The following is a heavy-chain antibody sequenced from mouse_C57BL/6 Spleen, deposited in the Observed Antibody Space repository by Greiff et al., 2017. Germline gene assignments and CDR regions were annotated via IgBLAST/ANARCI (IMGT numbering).Heavy chain of an antibody. D-gene: IGHD3-2*02. CDR2: IRSKSNNYAT. V-gene: IGHV10-1*01. J-gene: IGHJ3*01. CDR3: VSQYSSGYQAWFAY. Sequence: EVKLVESGGGLVQPKGSLKLSCAASGFSFNTYAMNWVRQAPGKGLEWVARIRSKSNNYATYYADSVKDRFTISRDDSESMLYLQMNNLKTEDTAMYYCVSQYSSGYQAWFAYWGQGTLVTVSA. CDR1: GFSFNTYA.